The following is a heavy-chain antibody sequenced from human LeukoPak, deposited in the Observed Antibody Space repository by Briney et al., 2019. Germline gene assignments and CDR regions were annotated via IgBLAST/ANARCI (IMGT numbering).Heavy chain of an antibody. CDR2: ISYDGSNK. D-gene: IGHD6-13*01. J-gene: IGHJ4*02. V-gene: IGHV3-30*03. Sequence: GGSLRLSCAASGFTFSNYGMHWVRQAPGKGLEWLAVISYDGSNKYYADSVKGRFTISRDNSKNTLYLQMNSLRAEDTAVYYCARVSTAVSLAIDYWGQGTLVTVST. CDR1: GFTFSNYG. CDR3: ARVSTAVSLAIDY.